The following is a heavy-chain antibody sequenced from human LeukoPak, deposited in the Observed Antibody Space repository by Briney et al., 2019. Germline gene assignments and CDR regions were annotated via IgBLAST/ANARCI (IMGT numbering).Heavy chain of an antibody. CDR2: ISDDGRHN. V-gene: IGHV3-30*03. CDR3: ARVYLERLTAGYFDH. Sequence: QAGGSLRLSCAASGFTFSSYGMNWVRQAPGKGLEWVAVISDDGRHNYYADSVKGRFTISRDNSKSTLYLQMNSLRDDDSAAYFCARVYLERLTAGYFDHWGQGTQVTVSP. D-gene: IGHD2-8*01. CDR1: GFTFSSYG. J-gene: IGHJ4*02.